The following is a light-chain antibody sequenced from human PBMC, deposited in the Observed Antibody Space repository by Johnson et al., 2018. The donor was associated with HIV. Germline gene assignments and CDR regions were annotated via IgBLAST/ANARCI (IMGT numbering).Light chain of an antibody. J-gene: IGLJ1*01. CDR3: ETWDSSLSGV. CDR2: DNN. V-gene: IGLV1-51*01. CDR1: GSNIGNNY. Sequence: SVLTQPPSVSAAPGQKVTISCSGSGSNIGNNYVSWYQQLPGTAPKLLIFDNNKRPSGIPDRFSGSKSGTSATLGITGLQTGDEADYYCETWDSSLSGVFGTGTKVTVV.